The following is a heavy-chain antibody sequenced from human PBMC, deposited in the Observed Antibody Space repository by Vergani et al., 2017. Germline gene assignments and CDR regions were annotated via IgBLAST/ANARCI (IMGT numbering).Heavy chain of an antibody. Sequence: QITLTESGPTLVKPTQPLTLTCTFSGFSLNTRGVSVAWIRQPPGKALDWLARIYWNDDQHYSPSLNNRVTITKDTSKNQVVLTMTNKDYVDTGTYYCVYKKTEWGSTGCCYTFYYYYYMDVWGKGTTVTVSS. V-gene: IGHV2-5*04. CDR1: GFSLNTRGVS. D-gene: IGHD2-2*02. J-gene: IGHJ6*03. CDR3: VYKKTEWGSTGCCYTFYYYYYMDV. CDR2: IYWNDDQ.